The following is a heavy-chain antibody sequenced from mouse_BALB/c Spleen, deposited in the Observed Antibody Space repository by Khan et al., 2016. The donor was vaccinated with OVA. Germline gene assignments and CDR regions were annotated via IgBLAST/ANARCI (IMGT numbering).Heavy chain of an antibody. V-gene: IGHV2-6*02. D-gene: IGHD2-3*01. CDR3: ARLFDGYSSLYAMDY. CDR2: IWSDGNT. J-gene: IGHJ4*01. CDR1: GFSLTSYG. Sequence: VQLQESGPGLVAPSQSLSITCTVSGFSLTSYGVHWVRQPPGKGLEWLVVIWSDGNTNYNSVLKSRLSISKDNSKSQVFLKMNSLQTDDTAIYXCARLFDGYSSLYAMDYRGQGTSGTVPS.